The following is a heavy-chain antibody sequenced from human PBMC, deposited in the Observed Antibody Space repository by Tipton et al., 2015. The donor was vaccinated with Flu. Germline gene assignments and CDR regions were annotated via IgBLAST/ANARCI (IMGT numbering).Heavy chain of an antibody. D-gene: IGHD3-10*01. V-gene: IGHV4-4*02. Sequence: TLSLTCAVSGGSISSSNWWSWVRQPPGKGLEWIGEIYHSGSTNYNPSLKSRVTISVDKSKNQFSLKLSSVTAADTAVYYCARGGVTRVRGVIIRGWFDPWGQGTLVTVSS. CDR3: ARGGVTRVRGVIIRGWFDP. J-gene: IGHJ5*02. CDR2: IYHSGST. CDR1: GGSISSSNW.